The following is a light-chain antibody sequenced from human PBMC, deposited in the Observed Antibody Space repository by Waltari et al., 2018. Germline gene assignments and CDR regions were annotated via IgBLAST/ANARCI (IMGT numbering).Light chain of an antibody. CDR1: QSISTL. CDR2: KAS. CDR3: QQYNTYPLT. Sequence: DIQMTQSPSTLSASVGDRVTITCRAIQSISTLLAWYQQKPGKAPKLLIYKASSLESGVPSTFSGSGSGTEFTLTISSLQPDDFATYYCQQYNTYPLTFGGGTKVEIK. J-gene: IGKJ4*01. V-gene: IGKV1-5*03.